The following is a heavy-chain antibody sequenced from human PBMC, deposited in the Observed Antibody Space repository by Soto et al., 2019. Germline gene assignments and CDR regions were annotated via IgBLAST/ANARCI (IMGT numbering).Heavy chain of an antibody. D-gene: IGHD3-3*01. CDR1: GFTVSSNY. Sequence: EVQLVESGGGLIQPGGSLRLSCAASGFTVSSNYMSWVRQAPGKGLEWVSAISGSGGSTYYADSVKGRFTISRDNSKNTLYLQMNSLRAEDTAVYYCAKWASAYDFWSGLYWGQGTLVTVSS. CDR3: AKWASAYDFWSGLY. J-gene: IGHJ4*02. CDR2: ISGSGGST. V-gene: IGHV3-23*04.